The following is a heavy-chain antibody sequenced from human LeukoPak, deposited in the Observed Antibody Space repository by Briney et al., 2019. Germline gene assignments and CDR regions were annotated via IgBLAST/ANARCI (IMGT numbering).Heavy chain of an antibody. CDR1: GFTFSDYY. Sequence: AGGSLRLSCAASGFTFSDYYMSWIRQAPGKGLEWVSYISSSGSTIYYADSVKGRFTISRDNAKNSLYLQMNSLRAEDTAVYYCARDLLLFDRQQLVPGDWFDPWGQGTLVTVSS. CDR3: ARDLLLFDRQQLVPGDWFDP. CDR2: ISSSGSTI. V-gene: IGHV3-11*01. J-gene: IGHJ5*02. D-gene: IGHD6-13*01.